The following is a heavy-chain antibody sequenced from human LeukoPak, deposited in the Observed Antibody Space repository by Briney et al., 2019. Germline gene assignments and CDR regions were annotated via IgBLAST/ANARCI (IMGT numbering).Heavy chain of an antibody. V-gene: IGHV3-7*01. J-gene: IGHJ4*02. CDR2: KKQDGNEK. D-gene: IGHD3-10*01. Sequence: GGSLRLSCAASGFTFSSYWMSWVRQAPGKGLEWVANKKQDGNEKYYVDSVKGRFTISRDNAKNSLYLQMNSLRAEDTAVYYCARDQGASSGSYYTFDYWGQGTLVTVSS. CDR1: GFTFSSYW. CDR3: ARDQGASSGSYYTFDY.